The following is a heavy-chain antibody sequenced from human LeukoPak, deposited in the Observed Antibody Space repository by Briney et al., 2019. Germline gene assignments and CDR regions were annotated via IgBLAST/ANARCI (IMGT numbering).Heavy chain of an antibody. D-gene: IGHD4-17*01. V-gene: IGHV3-48*03. CDR1: GFTFSSYE. J-gene: IGHJ4*02. CDR2: ISSSGSTI. CDR3: AREGPYGDYYFDY. Sequence: GGSLRLSCAASGFTFSSYEMNWVRQAPGKGLEWVSYISSSGSTIYYADSVKGRFTISRDNAKNSLYLQMNSLRAEDTAVYYCAREGPYGDYYFDYWGQGTLVTVSS.